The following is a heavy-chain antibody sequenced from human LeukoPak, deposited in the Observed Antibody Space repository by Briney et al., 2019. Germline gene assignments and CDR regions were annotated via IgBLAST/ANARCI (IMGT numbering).Heavy chain of an antibody. V-gene: IGHV3-21*01. CDR3: AKDTLSYYDILTGSQPLDY. CDR2: ISSSSSYI. CDR1: GFTFSSYS. D-gene: IGHD3-9*01. J-gene: IGHJ4*02. Sequence: GGSLRLSCAASGFTFSSYSMNWVRQAPGKGLEWVSSISSSSSYIYYADSVKGRFTISRDNAKNSLYLQMNSLRAEDTAVYYCAKDTLSYYDILTGSQPLDYWGQGTLVTVSS.